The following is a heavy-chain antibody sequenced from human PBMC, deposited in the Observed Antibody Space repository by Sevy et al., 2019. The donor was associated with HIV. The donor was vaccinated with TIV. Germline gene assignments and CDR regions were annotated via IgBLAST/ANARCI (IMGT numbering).Heavy chain of an antibody. CDR2: IIPVFGTE. V-gene: IGHV1-69*13. J-gene: IGHJ4*02. CDR3: VRERDGYNEY. Sequence: ASVKVSCKASGGTLRSYAISWVRQAPGQGLEWMGGIIPVFGTEEYAQRFQGRVTITADESTDTAYMELSSLRSEDTAVYYGVRERDGYNEYWGQGTLVTVSS. CDR1: GGTLRSYA. D-gene: IGHD5-12*01.